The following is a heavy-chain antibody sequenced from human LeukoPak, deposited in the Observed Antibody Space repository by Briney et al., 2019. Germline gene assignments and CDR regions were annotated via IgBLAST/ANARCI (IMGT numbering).Heavy chain of an antibody. CDR1: GYTFTGYY. Sequence: GASVKVSCKASGYTFTGYYMHWVRQAPGQGLEWMGWINPNSGGTNYAQKFQGWVTMTRDTSISTAYMELSRLRSDDTAVYYCARNGGWKNGYSPLGDWGQGTLVTVSS. D-gene: IGHD3-16*01. CDR2: INPNSGGT. CDR3: ARNGGWKNGYSPLGD. J-gene: IGHJ4*02. V-gene: IGHV1-2*04.